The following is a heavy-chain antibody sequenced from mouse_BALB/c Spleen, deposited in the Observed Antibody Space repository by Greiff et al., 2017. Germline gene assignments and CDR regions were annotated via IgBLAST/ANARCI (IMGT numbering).Heavy chain of an antibody. Sequence: EVKVVESGGGLVKPGGSLKLSCAASGFTFSSYTMSWVRQTPEKRLEWVATISSGGSYTYYPDSVKGRFTISRDNAKNTLYLQMSSLKSEDTAMYYCTRDGNYGDYYAMDYWGQGTSVTVSS. V-gene: IGHV5-6-4*01. CDR2: ISSGGSYT. J-gene: IGHJ4*01. CDR3: TRDGNYGDYYAMDY. D-gene: IGHD2-1*01. CDR1: GFTFSSYT.